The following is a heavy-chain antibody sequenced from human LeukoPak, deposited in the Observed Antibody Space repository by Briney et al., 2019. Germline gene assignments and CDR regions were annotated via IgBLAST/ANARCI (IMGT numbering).Heavy chain of an antibody. Sequence: PSETLSLTCTVSGGSISSYYWSWIRQPPGKGLEWIGYIYYSGSTNYNPSLKSRVTISVDTFKSQFSLKLSSVTAADTAVYYCARVEAVAGPYYFDYWGQGTLVTVSS. CDR3: ARVEAVAGPYYFDY. CDR2: IYYSGST. V-gene: IGHV4-59*01. CDR1: GGSISSYY. J-gene: IGHJ4*02. D-gene: IGHD6-19*01.